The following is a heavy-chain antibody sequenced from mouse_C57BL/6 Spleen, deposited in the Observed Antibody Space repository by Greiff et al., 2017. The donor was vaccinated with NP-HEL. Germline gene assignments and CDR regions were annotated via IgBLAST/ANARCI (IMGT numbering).Heavy chain of an antibody. CDR2: IDPEDGET. D-gene: IGHD2-4*01. Sequence: VQLQQSGAELVKPGASVKLSCTASGFNIKDYYMHWVKQRTEQGLEWIGRIDPEDGETKYAPKFQGKATITADTSSNTASLQLSSLTSEDTAADYYASSDYDGAWFADWGKGTLVTVAA. V-gene: IGHV14-2*01. CDR3: ASSDYDGAWFAD. CDR1: GFNIKDYY. J-gene: IGHJ3*01.